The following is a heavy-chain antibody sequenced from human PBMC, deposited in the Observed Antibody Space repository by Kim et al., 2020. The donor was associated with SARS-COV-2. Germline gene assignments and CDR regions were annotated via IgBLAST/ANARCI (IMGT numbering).Heavy chain of an antibody. CDR2: VYYSGSA. CDR3: TTVPYSYTSGRQNYFDY. Sequence: SETLSLTCTVSGGSISSGAYYWSWIRQNPGKGLEWIGFVYYSGSAYYNPSLKGRVTVSVDTSKNQFSLRVRSVPAADTAFYFCTTVPYSYTSGRQNYFDYWGQGTLVTVSS. CDR1: GGSISSGAYY. J-gene: IGHJ4*02. D-gene: IGHD2-15*01. V-gene: IGHV4-31*03.